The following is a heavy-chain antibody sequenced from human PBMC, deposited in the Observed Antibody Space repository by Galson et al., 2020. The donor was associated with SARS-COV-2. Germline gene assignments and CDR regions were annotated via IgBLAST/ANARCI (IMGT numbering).Heavy chain of an antibody. J-gene: IGHJ4*02. D-gene: IGHD5-18*01. V-gene: IGHV3-9*01. CDR3: AKDMGYSYGYGGFDY. Sequence: SLKISCAASGFTFDDYAMHWVRQAPGKGLEWVSGISWNSGSIGYADSVKGRFTISRDNAKNSLYLQMNSLRAEDTALYYCAKDMGYSYGYGGFDYWGQGTLVTVSS. CDR1: GFTFDDYA. CDR2: ISWNSGSI.